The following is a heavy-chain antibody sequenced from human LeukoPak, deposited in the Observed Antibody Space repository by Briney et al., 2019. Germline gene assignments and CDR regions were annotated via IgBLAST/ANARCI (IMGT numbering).Heavy chain of an antibody. CDR2: IYYSGST. V-gene: IGHV4-31*03. Sequence: SQTLSLTCTVSGGSISSGGYYWSWIRQHPGKGLEWIGYIYYSGSTYYNPSLKSRVTISVDTSKNQFSLKLSSVTAADTAVCYCARGRDGLTTFDYWGQGTLVTVSS. J-gene: IGHJ4*02. CDR3: ARGRDGLTTFDY. D-gene: IGHD5-24*01. CDR1: GGSISSGGYY.